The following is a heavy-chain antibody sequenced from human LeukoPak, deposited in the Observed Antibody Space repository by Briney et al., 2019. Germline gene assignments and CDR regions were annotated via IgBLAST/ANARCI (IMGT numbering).Heavy chain of an antibody. V-gene: IGHV1-24*01. CDR1: GYTLTELS. Sequence: ASVKVSCKVSGYTLTELSMLWVRQAPGKGLEWMGGFDPEDGETIYAQKFQGRVTMTEDTSTDTAYMELSSLRSEDTAVYYCATDHYDILTGYPPGAFDIWGQGTMVTVSS. CDR3: ATDHYDILTGYPPGAFDI. CDR2: FDPEDGET. D-gene: IGHD3-9*01. J-gene: IGHJ3*02.